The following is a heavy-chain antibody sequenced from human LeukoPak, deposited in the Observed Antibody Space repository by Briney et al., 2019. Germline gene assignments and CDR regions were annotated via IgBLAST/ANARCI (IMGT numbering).Heavy chain of an antibody. V-gene: IGHV4-59*01. CDR1: GGSISSYY. Sequence: PSGTLSLTCTVSGGSISSYYWSWIRQPPGKGLEWIGYIYYSGSTNYNPSLKSRVTISVDTSKNQFSLKLSSVTAADTAVYYCARDLDGDYYFDYWGQGTLVTVSS. D-gene: IGHD4-17*01. CDR3: ARDLDGDYYFDY. J-gene: IGHJ4*02. CDR2: IYYSGST.